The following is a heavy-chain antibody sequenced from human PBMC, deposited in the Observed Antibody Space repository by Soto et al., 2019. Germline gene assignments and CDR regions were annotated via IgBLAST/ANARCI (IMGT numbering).Heavy chain of an antibody. CDR1: GFIFSSYG. CDR3: AKDGDCSAGNCYAANLDY. D-gene: IGHD2-15*01. J-gene: IGHJ4*02. CDR2: ISYDGGNK. Sequence: QVQLVESGGGVVQPGRSLRLSCAASGFIFSSYGMHWVRQAPGKGLEWLADISYDGGNKFYADSMKGRFLISRDNSKNTLYLQMNSLRVEDTAVYYCAKDGDCSAGNCYAANLDYWGQGALVTVSS. V-gene: IGHV3-30*18.